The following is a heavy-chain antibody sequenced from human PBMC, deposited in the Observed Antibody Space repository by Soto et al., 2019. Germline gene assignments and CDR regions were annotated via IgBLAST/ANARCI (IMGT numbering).Heavy chain of an antibody. CDR3: ARGEQYSGRIFDY. J-gene: IGHJ4*01. Sequence: SQTLSLTCAITGDSVSRNSAGWSWVRQSPSRGLEWLGRTYYGSKWYYEYAVSVRGRITINPDTSKNQYSLQLNSVTPEDTAVYFCARGEQYSGRIFDYWGQGTLVTVSS. CDR1: GDSVSRNSAG. D-gene: IGHD1-26*01. V-gene: IGHV6-1*01. CDR2: TYYGSKWYY.